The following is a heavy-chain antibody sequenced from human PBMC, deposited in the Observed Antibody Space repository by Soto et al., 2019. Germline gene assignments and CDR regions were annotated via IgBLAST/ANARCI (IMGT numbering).Heavy chain of an antibody. CDR3: AHSLYNGRFDP. V-gene: IGHV2-5*01. CDR2: IHWNDDE. D-gene: IGHD1-1*01. CDR1: GFSLSSIGEG. Sequence: QITLKESDPTLVKPTQTLTLTCTFSGFSLSSIGEGVGWIRQPPGKGLEWLAFIHWNDDERYSPSLKSRLTLNKDTTKRQVVRTMTNMDPVDTATYYCAHSLYNGRFDPWGQGTLVTVSS. J-gene: IGHJ5*02.